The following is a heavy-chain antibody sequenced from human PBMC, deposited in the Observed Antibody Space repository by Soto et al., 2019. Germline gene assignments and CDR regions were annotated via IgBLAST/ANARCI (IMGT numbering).Heavy chain of an antibody. CDR3: AKQSGWSSTSCDSGGSSCPLDY. J-gene: IGHJ4*02. CDR1: GFAFSNYA. D-gene: IGHD2-2*02. Sequence: GGSLRLSCAVSGFAFSNYAMSWVRQAPGKGLEWVSVISATASTTDYADSVKGHFTISRDNSKNTLYLQMNSLRAEDTAVYYCAKQSGWSSTSCDSGGSSCPLDYWGQGT. V-gene: IGHV3-23*01. CDR2: ISATASTT.